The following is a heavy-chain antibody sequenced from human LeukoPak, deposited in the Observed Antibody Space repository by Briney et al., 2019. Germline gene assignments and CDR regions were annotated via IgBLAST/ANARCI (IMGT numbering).Heavy chain of an antibody. D-gene: IGHD3-16*02. CDR3: ARGRITFGGVIVTIAWFDP. V-gene: IGHV3-74*01. CDR2: IRTDGSIT. Sequence: PGGSLRLSCAASGFTFSNYWMHWVRQVPGKGLVWVARIRTDGSITSYEDSVEGRFTVSRDNAKNTVYLQMNSLRAEDTAVYYCARGRITFGGVIVTIAWFDPWGQGTLVTVSS. J-gene: IGHJ5*02. CDR1: GFTFSNYW.